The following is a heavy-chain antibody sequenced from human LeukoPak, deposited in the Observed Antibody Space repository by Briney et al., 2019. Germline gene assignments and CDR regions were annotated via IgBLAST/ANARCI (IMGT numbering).Heavy chain of an antibody. D-gene: IGHD4-17*01. CDR1: GGSISSYY. Sequence: SETLSLTCTVSGGSISSYYWSWFRQPAGKGLEWIGLIYTSGSTNYNPSLKSRVIISLDTSKSQFSLKLNSVTAADTAVYYCARLGTHGDYLNPWGQGTLVTVSS. V-gene: IGHV4-4*07. CDR2: IYTSGST. CDR3: ARLGTHGDYLNP. J-gene: IGHJ5*02.